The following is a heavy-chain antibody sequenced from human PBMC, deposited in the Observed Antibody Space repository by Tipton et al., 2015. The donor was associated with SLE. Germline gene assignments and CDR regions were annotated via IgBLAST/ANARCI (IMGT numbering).Heavy chain of an antibody. J-gene: IGHJ4*01. CDR1: GGSFSGYS. CDR2: TNPSGNT. D-gene: IGHD3-10*01. Sequence: TLSLTCAVYGGSFSGYSWRWIRQPPGKGLEWIGQTNPSGNTKYNPSLKSRVTISVDTSNNQLSLKLTSVTAADTAVYYCARGAKERITLVRVRPYYFDYWGQGSLVTVSS. V-gene: IGHV4-34*01. CDR3: ARGAKERITLVRVRPYYFDY.